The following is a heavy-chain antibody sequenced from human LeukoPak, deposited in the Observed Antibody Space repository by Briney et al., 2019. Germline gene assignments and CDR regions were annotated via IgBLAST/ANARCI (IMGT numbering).Heavy chain of an antibody. D-gene: IGHD2-2*02. CDR2: ISGSGGST. Sequence: GGSLRLSCAASGFTFSSYAMSWVRQAPGKGLEWVSAISGSGGSTYYADSVKGRFTISRDNSKNTLYLQMNSLRAEDTAVYYCARVKGYCGASCYNDYWGQGTLVTVSS. CDR1: GFTFSSYA. J-gene: IGHJ4*02. V-gene: IGHV3-23*01. CDR3: ARVKGYCGASCYNDY.